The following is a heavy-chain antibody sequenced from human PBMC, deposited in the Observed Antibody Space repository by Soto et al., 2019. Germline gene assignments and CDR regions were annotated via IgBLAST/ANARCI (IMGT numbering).Heavy chain of an antibody. CDR2: ISSSSSTI. Sequence: EVQLVESGGGLVQPGGSLRLSCAASGFTFSSYSMNWVRQAPGKGLXWVSYISSSSSTIYYADSVKGRFTISRDNAKNSLYLQMNSLRAEDTAVYYCARDEVYDILTGYYMDVWGKGTTVTVSS. V-gene: IGHV3-48*01. D-gene: IGHD3-9*01. CDR3: ARDEVYDILTGYYMDV. J-gene: IGHJ6*03. CDR1: GFTFSSYS.